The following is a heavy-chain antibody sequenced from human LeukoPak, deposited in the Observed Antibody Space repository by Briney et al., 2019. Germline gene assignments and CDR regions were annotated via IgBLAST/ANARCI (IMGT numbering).Heavy chain of an antibody. Sequence: GASVKVSCRASGYTFTSYDINWVRQATGQGLEWMGWTNSKSGNTGYAQKFQGRVTMTRDTSISTAYMGRSSLRSEDTAVYYCARVTGSIDYWGQGTLVTVSS. CDR1: GYTFTSYD. J-gene: IGHJ4*02. CDR3: ARVTGSIDY. D-gene: IGHD1-26*01. CDR2: TNSKSGNT. V-gene: IGHV1-8*01.